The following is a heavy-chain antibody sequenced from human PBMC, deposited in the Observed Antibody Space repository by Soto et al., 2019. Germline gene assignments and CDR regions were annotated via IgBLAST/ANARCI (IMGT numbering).Heavy chain of an antibody. CDR3: ARGSAYSDYDLEY. Sequence: PGGSLRLSCAASGFTFSSYAMTWVRQSPGKGLEWVSGVSGTGGSAYYADSVKGRFTISRDKSTNTLYLHMNSLRAEDAAVYYCARGSAYSDYDLEYWGQGTLVTVSS. J-gene: IGHJ4*02. CDR2: VSGTGGSA. V-gene: IGHV3-23*01. CDR1: GFTFSSYA. D-gene: IGHD4-17*01.